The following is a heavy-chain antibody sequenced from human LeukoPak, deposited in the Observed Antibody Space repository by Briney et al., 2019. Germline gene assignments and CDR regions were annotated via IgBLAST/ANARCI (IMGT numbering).Heavy chain of an antibody. CDR3: AKDLSGGMNSGSYYNPPFDY. J-gene: IGHJ4*02. CDR1: GFTFSSYA. Sequence: PGGSLRLSCAASGFTFSSYAMSWVRQAPGKGLEWVSAISGSGGSTYYADSVKGRFTISRDNSKNTLYLQMNSLRAEDTAVYYCAKDLSGGMNSGSYYNPPFDYWGQGTLVTVSS. CDR2: ISGSGGST. V-gene: IGHV3-23*01. D-gene: IGHD1-26*01.